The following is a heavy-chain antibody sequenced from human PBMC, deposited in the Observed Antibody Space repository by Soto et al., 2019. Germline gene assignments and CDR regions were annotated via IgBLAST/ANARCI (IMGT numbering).Heavy chain of an antibody. J-gene: IGHJ6*02. D-gene: IGHD5-18*01. CDR3: AGGEGETAMENV. CDR2: IIPIFGIA. V-gene: IGHV1-69*01. CDR1: GGTLLSYT. Sequence: QVQLVQSGAEVKKPGSSVKVSCKASGGTLLSYTISWVRQAPGQGLEWMGGIIPIFGIANYAQKFQGRVTITADESTGVAYMELSSPRSDDTAVDYCAGGEGETAMENVLGQGTTVTVSS.